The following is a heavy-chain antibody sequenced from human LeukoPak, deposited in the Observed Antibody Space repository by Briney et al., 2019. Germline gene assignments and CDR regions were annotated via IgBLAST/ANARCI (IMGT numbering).Heavy chain of an antibody. CDR3: ARVGATLRIAFDI. CDR2: ISSSSSYT. J-gene: IGHJ3*02. Sequence: AVSLRLSCAASGFTFSDYYMSWLRQAPGKGLEWVSYISSSSSYTNYADAVKGRFTISRDNAKNSLYLQMNSLRAEDTAVYYCARVGATLRIAFDIWGQGTMVSVSS. V-gene: IGHV3-11*05. CDR1: GFTFSDYY. D-gene: IGHD1-26*01.